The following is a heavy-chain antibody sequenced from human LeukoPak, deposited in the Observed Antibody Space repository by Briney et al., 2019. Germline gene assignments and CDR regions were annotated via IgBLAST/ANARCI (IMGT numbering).Heavy chain of an antibody. CDR2: INPNSGGT. V-gene: IGHV1-2*04. CDR3: ARMDTAMVRVFDY. CDR1: GYTFTSYY. J-gene: IGHJ4*02. Sequence: ASVKVSCKASGYTFTSYYMHWVRQAPGQGLEWMGWINPNSGGTNYAQKFQGWVTMTRDTSISTAYMELSRLRSDDTAVYYCARMDTAMVRVFDYWGQGTLVTVSS. D-gene: IGHD5-18*01.